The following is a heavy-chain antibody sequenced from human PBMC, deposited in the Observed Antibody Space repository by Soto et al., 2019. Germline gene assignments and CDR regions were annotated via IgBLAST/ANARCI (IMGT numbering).Heavy chain of an antibody. Sequence: QVQLVQSGAEVKKPGSSVKVSCKASGGTFSSYTISWVRQAPGQGLEWMGRIIPILGIANYAQKFQGRVTITADKSTSTAYMELSSLRSEDTAVYYCARDAFGELLPPYYYYGMDVWGQGTTVTVSS. J-gene: IGHJ6*02. CDR3: ARDAFGELLPPYYYYGMDV. D-gene: IGHD3-10*01. V-gene: IGHV1-69*08. CDR1: GGTFSSYT. CDR2: IIPILGIA.